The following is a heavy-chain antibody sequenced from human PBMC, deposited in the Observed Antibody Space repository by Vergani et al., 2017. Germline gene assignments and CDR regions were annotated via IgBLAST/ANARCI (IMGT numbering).Heavy chain of an antibody. V-gene: IGHV1-18*04. D-gene: IGHD6-19*01. CDR3: ARAYSSGWYVHWYFDL. Sequence: VQLVQSGAEVKKPGESLKISCKASGYTFTGYYMHWVRQAPGQGLEWMGWISAYNGNTNYAQKLQSRVTMTTDTSTSTAYMELRSLRSDDTAVYYCARAYSSGWYVHWYFDLWGRGTLVTVSS. CDR1: GYTFTGYY. CDR2: ISAYNGNT. J-gene: IGHJ2*01.